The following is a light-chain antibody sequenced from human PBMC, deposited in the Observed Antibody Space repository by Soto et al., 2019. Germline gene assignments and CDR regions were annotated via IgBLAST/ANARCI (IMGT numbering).Light chain of an antibody. CDR2: DAS. CDR3: QQFNSFSIT. J-gene: IGKJ5*01. Sequence: AIQLTQSPSSLSASVGDRVTITCRASQGISSALAWYQQKPGKAPKLLIYDASSLESGVPSRFSGSGSGTDSTLTISSLQPEDFATYYCQQFNSFSITFGQGTRLEIK. V-gene: IGKV1-13*02. CDR1: QGISSA.